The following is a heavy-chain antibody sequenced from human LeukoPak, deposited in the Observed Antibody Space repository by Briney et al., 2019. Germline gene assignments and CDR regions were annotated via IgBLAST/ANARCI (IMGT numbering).Heavy chain of an antibody. CDR3: TKRPVVVITTPYFDY. V-gene: IGHV3-23*01. CDR2: ISGSGTST. Sequence: GFLRLSCVVSGISLSNYAMTWVRQAPGKGLEWVSSISGSGTSTYYADSVKGRFTISRDNSKNTLFLQMNSLRAEDTAVYYCTKRPVVVITTPYFDYWGQGTLVTVSS. J-gene: IGHJ4*02. CDR1: GISLSNYA. D-gene: IGHD3-22*01.